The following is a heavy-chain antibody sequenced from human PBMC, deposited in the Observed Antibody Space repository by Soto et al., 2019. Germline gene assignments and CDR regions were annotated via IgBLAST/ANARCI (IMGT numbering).Heavy chain of an antibody. V-gene: IGHV3-11*01. CDR2: PSXGGSTI. CDR3: ARFPATTHYYMDV. D-gene: IGHD1-7*01. Sequence: XXSLCLSCAVSRFSIIGYYMCWIRKAPGKGMEWXSYPSXGGSTIYYEDXXKGRSNIXXXNDKQMNSSRAEETAVYYYARFPATTHYYMDVWGKGTTVTVSS. J-gene: IGHJ6*03. CDR1: RFSIIGYY.